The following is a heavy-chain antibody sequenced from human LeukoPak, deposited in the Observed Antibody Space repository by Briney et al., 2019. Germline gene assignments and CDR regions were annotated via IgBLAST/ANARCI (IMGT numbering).Heavy chain of an antibody. V-gene: IGHV7-4-1*02. CDR3: AKNTPSGSMDL. CDR2: INTNTGNP. J-gene: IGHJ4*02. Sequence: GASVKVSCKASGYTFPNYPMNWVRQAPGQGLEWMGWINTNTGNPTYAQGFTGRFVFSLDTSVTTAYLQISSLKGEDTAVYYCAKNTPSGSMDLWGQGTLVTVSS. CDR1: GYTFPNYP. D-gene: IGHD2/OR15-2a*01.